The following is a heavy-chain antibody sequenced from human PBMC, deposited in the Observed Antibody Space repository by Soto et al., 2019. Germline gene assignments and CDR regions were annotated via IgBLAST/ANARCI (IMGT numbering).Heavy chain of an antibody. D-gene: IGHD2-2*01. V-gene: IGHV4-34*01. CDR1: GGSFSGYY. J-gene: IGHJ3*02. CDR2: INHSGST. CDR3: ARGLRYCSSTRCRAFDI. Sequence: QVQLQQWGAGLLKPSETLSLTCAVYGGSFSGYYWSWIRQPPGKGLEWIGEINHSGSTNYNPSLKSRVTISVDTSKNQFSLKLSSVTAADTAVYYCARGLRYCSSTRCRAFDIWGQGTMVTVSS.